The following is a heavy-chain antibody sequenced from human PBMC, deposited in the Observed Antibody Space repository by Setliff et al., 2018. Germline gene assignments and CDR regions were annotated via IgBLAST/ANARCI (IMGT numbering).Heavy chain of an antibody. V-gene: IGHV4-61*02. J-gene: IGHJ6*03. CDR2: IYTDGST. Sequence: SETLSLTCTVSGDSISRAKYYWSWIRQSAGKGLECLGRIYTDGSTKYNPSLNSRVTLLIDTAKNQISLRLSSVTAADTAMYFCARVTGFSYMDVWGKGTTVTV. CDR3: ARVTGFSYMDV. D-gene: IGHD3-3*01. CDR1: GDSISRAKYY.